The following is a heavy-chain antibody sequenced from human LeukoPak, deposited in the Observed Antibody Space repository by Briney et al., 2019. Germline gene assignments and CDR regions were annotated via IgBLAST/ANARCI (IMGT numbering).Heavy chain of an antibody. Sequence: ASVKVSCKASGYTFTSYYIHWVRQAPGQGLEWMGLINPSGGSTNYAQKFQGRVTMTRDTSTSTVYMELSSLRSEDTAVYYCARDPWGSYSWAPYYFDYWGQGTLVTVSS. CDR1: GYTFTSYY. J-gene: IGHJ4*02. V-gene: IGHV1-46*01. CDR3: ARDPWGSYSWAPYYFDY. CDR2: INPSGGST. D-gene: IGHD1-26*01.